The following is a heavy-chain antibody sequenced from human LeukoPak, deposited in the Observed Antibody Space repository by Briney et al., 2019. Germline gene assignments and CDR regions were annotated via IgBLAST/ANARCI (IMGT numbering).Heavy chain of an antibody. CDR3: ATHPSYGSGSYYATYPDY. V-gene: IGHV4-39*01. D-gene: IGHD3-10*01. CDR2: IYYSGST. CDR1: GGSISSSSYY. J-gene: IGHJ4*02. Sequence: SETLSLTCTVSGGSISSSSYYWAWIRQPPGKGLEWIGSIYYSGSTYYNPSLKSRVTISVDTSKSQFSLKLSSVTAADTAVYYGATHPSYGSGSYYATYPDYWGQGTLVTVSS.